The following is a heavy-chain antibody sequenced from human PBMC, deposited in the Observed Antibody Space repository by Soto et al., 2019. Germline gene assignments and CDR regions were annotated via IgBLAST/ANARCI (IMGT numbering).Heavy chain of an antibody. Sequence: GASVKLSCKASGYTFTSYGISWVRQAPGQGLEWMGWISAYNGNTNYAQKLQGRVTMTTDTSTSTAYMELRSLRSDDTAVYYCARGGRVDTIFGVADYFDYWGQGTLVTVSS. J-gene: IGHJ4*02. CDR3: ARGGRVDTIFGVADYFDY. CDR2: ISAYNGNT. D-gene: IGHD3-3*01. CDR1: GYTFTSYG. V-gene: IGHV1-18*01.